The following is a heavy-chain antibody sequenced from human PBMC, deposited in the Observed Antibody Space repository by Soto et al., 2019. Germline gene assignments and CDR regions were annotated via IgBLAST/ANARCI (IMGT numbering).Heavy chain of an antibody. CDR2: INHSGST. Sequence: SETLSLTCAVYGGSLSGYYWSWIRQPPGKGLEWIGEINHSGSTNYNPSLKSRVTISVDTSKNQFSLKLSSVTAADTAVYYCARRYSSSFDYWGQGTLVTVSS. V-gene: IGHV4-34*01. D-gene: IGHD6-13*01. J-gene: IGHJ4*02. CDR3: ARRYSSSFDY. CDR1: GGSLSGYY.